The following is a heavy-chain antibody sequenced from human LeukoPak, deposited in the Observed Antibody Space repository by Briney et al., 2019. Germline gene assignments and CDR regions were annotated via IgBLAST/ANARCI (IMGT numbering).Heavy chain of an antibody. CDR3: ARDRPLDYYDSSGFYL. CDR1: GFTFSTYD. Sequence: GGSLRLSCAASGFTFSTYDMHWVRQATGKGLEWVSTIGTAGDTYYPGSAKGRFTISREDAMNSLYLQMNSLRAGDTAVYYCARDRPLDYYDSSGFYLWGQGTLVTVSS. CDR2: IGTAGDT. V-gene: IGHV3-13*01. J-gene: IGHJ4*02. D-gene: IGHD3-22*01.